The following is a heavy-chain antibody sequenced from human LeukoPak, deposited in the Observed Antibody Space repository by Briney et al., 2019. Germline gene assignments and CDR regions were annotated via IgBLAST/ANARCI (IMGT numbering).Heavy chain of an antibody. CDR2: TNHSGST. CDR1: GGSFSAYH. V-gene: IGHV4-34*01. D-gene: IGHD1-26*01. Sequence: SETLSLTCAVYGGSFSAYHWSWIRQPPGKGLEWIGETNHSGSTNYKPSLRSRVTISLDTSKNQFSLRLSSVTAADTAVYYCARRKEWELLGWFDPWGQGTLVTVSS. J-gene: IGHJ5*02. CDR3: ARRKEWELLGWFDP.